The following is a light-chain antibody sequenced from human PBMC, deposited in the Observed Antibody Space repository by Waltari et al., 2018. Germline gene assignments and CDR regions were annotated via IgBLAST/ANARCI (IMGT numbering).Light chain of an antibody. CDR3: MQGLHLPRV. CDR1: QSLLHSDVKTH. V-gene: IGKV2-29*02. CDR2: ELS. Sequence: DVVMTQTPLSLSVTPGQPASISCKSSQSLLHSDVKTHLYWYLQKPGQSLQPLFYELSSRFSGVPDRFSGSGSGTDFTLKISRVEAEDVGVYYCMQGLHLPRVFGPGTKVDIK. J-gene: IGKJ3*01.